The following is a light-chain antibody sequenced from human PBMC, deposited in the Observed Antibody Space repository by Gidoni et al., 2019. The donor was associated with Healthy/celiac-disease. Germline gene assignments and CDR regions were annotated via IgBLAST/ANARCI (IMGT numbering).Light chain of an antibody. Sequence: DLHMPQSPSSLSASIGDSVTITARASQRISNYLTWYQQKPGKVPKLLIYAAPTLQSGVPSRFSGSGSGTDFTLTISSLQPEDVATYYCQQYNSAPRTFGEGTKVEIK. CDR2: AAP. CDR1: QRISNY. CDR3: QQYNSAPRT. V-gene: IGKV1-27*01. J-gene: IGKJ1*01.